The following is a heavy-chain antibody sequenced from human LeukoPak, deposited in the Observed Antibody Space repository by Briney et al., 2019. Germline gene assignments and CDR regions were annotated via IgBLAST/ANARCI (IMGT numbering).Heavy chain of an antibody. J-gene: IGHJ4*02. CDR3: ARGIAAPPYYFDY. V-gene: IGHV4-34*01. CDR2: TSYGGST. Sequence: PSETLSLTCAVSGGSFSGYYWTWIRQTPGKGLEWIGETSYGGSTNYSPSLKSRVSISVDTSRSQFSLNLSSVTAADTAVYYCARGIAAPPYYFDYWGQGTLVTVSS. CDR1: GGSFSGYY. D-gene: IGHD6-13*01.